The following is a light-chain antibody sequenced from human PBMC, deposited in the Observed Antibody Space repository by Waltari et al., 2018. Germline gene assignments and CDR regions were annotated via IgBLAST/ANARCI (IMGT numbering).Light chain of an antibody. V-gene: IGKV1-17*01. CDR2: ATS. CDR3: LQHNSLPYT. Sequence: DIQMTQSPSSLSASAGDRVTITCRTSQDINTYLNWYQQKPGKTPKRLIYATSSLESGVPSRFTGSGSGTYFTLTISSLQPEDFATYYCLQHNSLPYTFGQGTKVEIK. J-gene: IGKJ2*01. CDR1: QDINTY.